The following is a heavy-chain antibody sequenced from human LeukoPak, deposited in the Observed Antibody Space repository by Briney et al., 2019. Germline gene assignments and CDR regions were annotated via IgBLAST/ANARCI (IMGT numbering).Heavy chain of an antibody. D-gene: IGHD3-16*02. CDR1: GFTFSSYW. CDR3: ARVNYVWGSYRYLLAFDI. Sequence: GGSLRLSCAASGFTFSSYWMSWVRQAPGKGLEWVANIKQEGSEKYYVDSVKGRFTISRDNAKNSLYLQMNSLRAEDTAVYYCARVNYVWGSYRYLLAFDIWGQGTMVTVSS. CDR2: IKQEGSEK. V-gene: IGHV3-7*01. J-gene: IGHJ3*02.